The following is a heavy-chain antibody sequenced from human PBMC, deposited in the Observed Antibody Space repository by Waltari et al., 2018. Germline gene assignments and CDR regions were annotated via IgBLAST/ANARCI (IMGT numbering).Heavy chain of an antibody. CDR2: ISSSGSTI. V-gene: IGHV3-48*03. CDR1: GFTFSSYE. J-gene: IGHJ4*02. CDR3: ASGLSDVCSGGSCYSDY. Sequence: EVQLVESGGGLVQPGGSLRLSCAASGFTFSSYEMNWVRQAPGKGLEWVSYISSSGSTIYYADSVKGRFTISRDNAKNALYRQMNSLRAEDTAVYYCASGLSDVCSGGSCYSDYWGQGTLVTVSS. D-gene: IGHD2-15*01.